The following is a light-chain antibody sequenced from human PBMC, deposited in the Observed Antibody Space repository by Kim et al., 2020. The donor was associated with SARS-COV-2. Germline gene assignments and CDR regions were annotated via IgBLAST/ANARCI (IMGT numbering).Light chain of an antibody. J-gene: IGLJ2*01. V-gene: IGLV3-1*01. CDR3: QAWDSSTAV. CDR1: KLGDKY. CDR2: QDS. Sequence: VSQGQTDSITCSGDKLGDKYACWYQQKPGQSPVLVIYQDSKRPSGIPERFSGSNSGNTATLTISGTQAMDEADYYCQAWDSSTAVFGGGTQLTVL.